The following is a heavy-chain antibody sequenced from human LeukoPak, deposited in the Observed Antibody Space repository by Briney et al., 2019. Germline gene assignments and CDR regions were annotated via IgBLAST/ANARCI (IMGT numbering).Heavy chain of an antibody. J-gene: IGHJ4*02. CDR1: GFTFNSYT. D-gene: IGHD1-26*01. CDR3: VKERSGGFFDY. V-gene: IGHV3-64D*09. CDR2: ISSSGGTT. Sequence: PGGSLRLSCSASGFTFNSYTMHWGRHAPQGRLEYVSAISSSGGTTYYADLVKGRFTISRDNSKNTLYLQMSSLRPEDTAVYFCVKERSGGFFDYWGQGTLVTVSS.